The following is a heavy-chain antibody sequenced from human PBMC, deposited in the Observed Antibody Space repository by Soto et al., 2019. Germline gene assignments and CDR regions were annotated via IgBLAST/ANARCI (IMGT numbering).Heavy chain of an antibody. Sequence: PGGALRLSCAASGFTLSSYAMHWVRQAPGKGLEWVAVISYDGTNKYYADSVKGRFTISRDNSKNTLYLQMNSLIPEDTAVYYCAKDMTTVMIHYFDYWGQGTLVTVSS. V-gene: IGHV3-30*18. D-gene: IGHD4-17*01. CDR2: ISYDGTNK. J-gene: IGHJ4*02. CDR3: AKDMTTVMIHYFDY. CDR1: GFTLSSYA.